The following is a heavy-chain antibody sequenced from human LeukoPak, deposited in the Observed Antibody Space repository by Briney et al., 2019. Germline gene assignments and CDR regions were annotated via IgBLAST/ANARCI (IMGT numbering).Heavy chain of an antibody. V-gene: IGHV3-23*01. J-gene: IGHJ4*02. CDR2: ISGSGGST. CDR3: VRGQDVWGSSLDY. CDR1: GFTFSSYA. Sequence: GGSLRLSCAASGFTFSSYAMSWVRQAPGKGLEWVSAISGSGGSTYYADSVKGRFTISRDNSKNTLYLQMNSLRAEDTALYYCVRGQDVWGSSLDYWGQGALVTVSS. D-gene: IGHD3-16*01.